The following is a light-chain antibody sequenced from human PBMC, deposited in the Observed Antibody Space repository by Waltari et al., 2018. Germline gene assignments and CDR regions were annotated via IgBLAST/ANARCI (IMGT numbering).Light chain of an antibody. J-gene: IGKJ4*01. CDR3: QQRSSWPLT. CDR1: QSVRNY. Sequence: EIVLIQSPATLALSPGERATLSCRASQSVRNYLAWFQQKPGQVPRLLIYDTSYRGTGVPARFSGSGSGTDFTLTISSLESEDFAVYYCQQRSSWPLTFGGGTKVQIK. CDR2: DTS. V-gene: IGKV3-11*01.